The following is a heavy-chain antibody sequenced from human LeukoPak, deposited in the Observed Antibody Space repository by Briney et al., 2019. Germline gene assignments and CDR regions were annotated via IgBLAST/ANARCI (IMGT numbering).Heavy chain of an antibody. CDR3: ARGAPLAAAGPYFDY. D-gene: IGHD6-13*01. Sequence: GGSLRLSCAASGFTFSSYAMSWVRQAPGKGLEWVSAISGSGGSTYYADSVKGRFTIARDNAKNSLYLQMNSLRAEDTAVYYCARGAPLAAAGPYFDYWGQGTLVTVSS. CDR1: GFTFSSYA. V-gene: IGHV3-23*01. CDR2: ISGSGGST. J-gene: IGHJ4*02.